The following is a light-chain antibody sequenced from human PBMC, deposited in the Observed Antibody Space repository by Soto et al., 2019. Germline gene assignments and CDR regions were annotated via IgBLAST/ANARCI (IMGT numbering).Light chain of an antibody. V-gene: IGLV1-44*01. CDR3: AAWDGSLKGYV. CDR2: SDN. Sequence: QSVLTQPPSASGTPGQRVTISCSGSKSSIESNPVNWYQHLPGTAPKLLVYSDNQRLSGVPDRFSGSKSGTSASLAVSGLQSEDEADYYCAAWDGSLKGYVFGTGTQLTVL. CDR1: KSSIESNP. J-gene: IGLJ1*01.